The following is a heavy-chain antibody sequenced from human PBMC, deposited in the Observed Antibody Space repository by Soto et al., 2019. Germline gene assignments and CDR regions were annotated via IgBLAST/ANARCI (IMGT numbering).Heavy chain of an antibody. CDR1: GYTLRSYG. CDR3: ARDWSRYYDNSGLIWFY. CDR2: ISAYSGDT. D-gene: IGHD3-22*01. Sequence: GASVKVSCKASGYTLRSYGISWVRQAPGQGLEWVGWISAYSGDTHYAPKFQDRITLTTETSTDTAYMELRSLRLDDTAVYYCARDWSRYYDNSGLIWFYWGQGSLVTVSS. V-gene: IGHV1-18*04. J-gene: IGHJ4*02.